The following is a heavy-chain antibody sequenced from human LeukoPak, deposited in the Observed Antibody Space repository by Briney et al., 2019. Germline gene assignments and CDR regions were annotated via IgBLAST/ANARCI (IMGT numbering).Heavy chain of an antibody. D-gene: IGHD3-10*01. J-gene: IGHJ4*02. V-gene: IGHV3-23*01. CDR1: GFTFSSYA. CDR2: ISGSGGST. CDR3: ANPRVQRPPHPQDY. Sequence: GGSLRLSCAASGFTFSSYAMSWVRQAPGKGLEWVSAISGSGGSTYYADSVKGRFTISRDNSKNTLYLQMNSLRAEDTAVYYCANPRVQRPPHPQDYWGQGTLVTVSS.